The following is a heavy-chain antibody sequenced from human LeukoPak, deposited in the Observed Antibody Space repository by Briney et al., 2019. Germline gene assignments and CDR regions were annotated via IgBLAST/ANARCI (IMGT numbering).Heavy chain of an antibody. CDR2: IWYDGSNK. J-gene: IGHJ5*02. D-gene: IGHD3-10*01. CDR1: GFTFSSYG. Sequence: PGRSLRLSCAASGFTFSSYGMHWVRQASGKGLEWVAVIWYDGSNKYYADSVKGRFTISRDNSKNTLYLQMNSLRAEDTAVYYCARDRVVRGVKNWFDPWGQGTLVTVSS. CDR3: ARDRVVRGVKNWFDP. V-gene: IGHV3-33*08.